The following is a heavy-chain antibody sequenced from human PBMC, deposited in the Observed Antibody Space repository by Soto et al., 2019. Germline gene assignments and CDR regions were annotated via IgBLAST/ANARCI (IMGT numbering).Heavy chain of an antibody. D-gene: IGHD6-13*01. J-gene: IGHJ4*02. CDR3: ARRYIAAPATAFDL. CDR2: IYPADSDT. CDR1: GYRFSTYW. Sequence: GESLKISCQGSGYRFSTYWIDWVRQLPGKGLESVGIIYPADSDTRYSPSFQGQVTISADKTISTTYLQWSSLKASDTAMYFCARRYIAAPATAFDLWGQGTPVTVSS. V-gene: IGHV5-51*01.